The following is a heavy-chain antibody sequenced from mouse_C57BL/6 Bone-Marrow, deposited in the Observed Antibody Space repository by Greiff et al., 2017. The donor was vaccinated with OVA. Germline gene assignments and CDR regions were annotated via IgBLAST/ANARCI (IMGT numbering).Heavy chain of an antibody. CDR1: GYTFTSYG. J-gene: IGHJ3*01. V-gene: IGHV1-81*01. CDR2: IYPRSGNT. D-gene: IGHD1-1*01. Sequence: VQLQQSGAELVRPGASVKLSCKASGYTFTSYGISWVKQRTGQGLEWIGEIYPRSGNTYYNEKFKGKATLTADKSSSTAYMELRSLTCEDSAVYSGARENYGSSAAWFAYWGQGTLVTVSA. CDR3: ARENYGSSAAWFAY.